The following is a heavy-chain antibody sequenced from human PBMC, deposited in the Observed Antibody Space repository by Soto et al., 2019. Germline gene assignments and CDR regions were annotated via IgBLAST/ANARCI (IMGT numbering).Heavy chain of an antibody. CDR2: IIPILGIA. J-gene: IGHJ4*02. CDR1: GYTFTSYA. V-gene: IGHV1-18*01. Sequence: GASVKVSCKASGYTFTSYAMHWVRQAPGQRLEWMGRIIPILGIANYAQKLQGRVTMTTDTSTSTAYMELRSLRSDDTAVYYCARDLGGWPDYWGQGTLVTVSS. CDR3: ARDLGGWPDY. D-gene: IGHD2-15*01.